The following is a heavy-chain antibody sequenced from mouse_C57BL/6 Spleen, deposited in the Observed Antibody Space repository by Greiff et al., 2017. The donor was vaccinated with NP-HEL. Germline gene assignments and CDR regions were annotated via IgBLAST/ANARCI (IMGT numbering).Heavy chain of an antibody. Sequence: EVKLVESGGGLVQPGGSLSLSCAASGFTFTDYYMSWVRQPPGKALEWLGFIRNKANGYTTEYSASVKGRFTISRDNSQSILYLQMNALRAEDSATYYCARYAVYDYDPYYYAMDYWGQGTSVTVSS. J-gene: IGHJ4*01. CDR1: GFTFTDYY. D-gene: IGHD2-4*01. CDR2: IRNKANGYTT. V-gene: IGHV7-3*01. CDR3: ARYAVYDYDPYYYAMDY.